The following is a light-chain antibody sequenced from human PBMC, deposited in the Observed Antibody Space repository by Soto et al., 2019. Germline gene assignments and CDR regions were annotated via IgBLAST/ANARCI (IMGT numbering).Light chain of an antibody. J-gene: IGKJ1*01. CDR2: GLS. Sequence: EIVMTQSPATLSLSPGERATLSCRASQRITTVAWYQQKPGQAPRLLIYGLSIRAPGVPAKFSVSGSGTEFTLTISSLQSEDFAVYFCQQYYDWPTFGHGTRVE. V-gene: IGKV3-15*01. CDR3: QQYYDWPT. CDR1: QRITT.